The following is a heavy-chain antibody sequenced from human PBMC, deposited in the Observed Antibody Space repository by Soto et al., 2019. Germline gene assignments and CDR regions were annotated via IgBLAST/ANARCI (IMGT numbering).Heavy chain of an antibody. J-gene: IGHJ3*01. CDR3: ARADTYIVVVPAAIGF. Sequence: PGGSLRLSCAASGFTVSSYSMNWVRQDPGKGLEWVSSISSSSSYIYYADSVKGRFTISRDNAKNSLYLQMNSLRAEDTAAYYCARADTYIVVVPAAIGFWGQGTMVTVSS. CDR1: GFTVSSYS. D-gene: IGHD2-2*01. CDR2: ISSSSSYI. V-gene: IGHV3-21*01.